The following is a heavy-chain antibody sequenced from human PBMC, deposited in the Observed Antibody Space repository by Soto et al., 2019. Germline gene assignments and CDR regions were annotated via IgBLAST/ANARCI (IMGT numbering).Heavy chain of an antibody. CDR1: GFTFSSHV. J-gene: IGHJ4*02. CDR2: ISGTGGT. V-gene: IGHV3-23*01. CDR3: AKDRRGAYCSGGICYSPDY. D-gene: IGHD2-15*01. Sequence: EVQLWESGGGLVQPGGSLRLSCAVSGFTFSSHVMSWVRQAPGKGLEWVSAISGTGGTYYADSVKGRFTISRDNSKNAVYLKMNSLRDEDTAVYYCAKDRRGAYCSGGICYSPDYWGQGTLVIVSS.